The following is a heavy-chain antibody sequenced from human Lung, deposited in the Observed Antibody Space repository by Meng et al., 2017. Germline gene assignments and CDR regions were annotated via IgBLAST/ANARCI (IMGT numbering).Heavy chain of an antibody. CDR1: GGSISSSNYY. CDR3: ARGQKGYFDL. J-gene: IGHJ2*01. V-gene: IGHV4-30-4*01. CDR2: IYNSGST. Sequence: QGQLQESGPGLVKPSQTLSLTCTVSGGSISSSNYYWSWIRQPPGKGLEWSGHIYNSGSTYYNPSLKSRITISVDTSKNQFSLKLSSVTAADTAVYYCARGQKGYFDLWGRGTLVIVSS.